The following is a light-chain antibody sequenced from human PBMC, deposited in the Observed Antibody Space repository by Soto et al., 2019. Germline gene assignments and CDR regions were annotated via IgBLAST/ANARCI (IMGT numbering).Light chain of an antibody. CDR2: AAS. CDR1: QSISNY. Sequence: DIQMTQSLSSLSASVGDRVTITCRASQSISNYLNWYQQKPGKAPNLLIYAASSLQSGVPSRFRGSGSGTDFTLSISSLQPEDFATYYCHQSYSSLVYTFGPGTRLEIK. J-gene: IGKJ5*01. V-gene: IGKV1-39*01. CDR3: HQSYSSLVYT.